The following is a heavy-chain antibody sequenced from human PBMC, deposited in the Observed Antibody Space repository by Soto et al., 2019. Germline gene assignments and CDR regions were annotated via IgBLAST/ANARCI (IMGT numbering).Heavy chain of an antibody. CDR2: INPNSGGT. CDR1: GYTFTAYY. Sequence: QVQLVQSGAEVKKPGASVKVSCKASGYTFTAYYMHWVRQAPGQGLEWMGWINPNSGGTYHAQNFQGRVTRTRDTSTTTAYMELASLRSEDTAVYYCARGGGRGYDELDPWGHGTLVIVSS. V-gene: IGHV1-2*02. J-gene: IGHJ5*02. CDR3: ARGGGRGYDELDP. D-gene: IGHD5-12*01.